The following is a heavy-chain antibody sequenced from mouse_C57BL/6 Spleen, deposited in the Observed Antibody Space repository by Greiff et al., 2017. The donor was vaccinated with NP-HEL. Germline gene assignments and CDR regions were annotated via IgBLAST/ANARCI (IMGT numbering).Heavy chain of an antibody. Sequence: QVQLQQSGAELVRPGPSVKMSCKASGYTFTNYWIGWAKQRPGHGLEWIGDIYPGGGYTNYNEKFKGKATLTADKSSSTAYMQFSSLTSEDSAIYYCARSSLDYGSSYWYFDVWGTGTTVTVSS. CDR1: GYTFTNYW. D-gene: IGHD1-1*01. CDR3: ARSSLDYGSSYWYFDV. CDR2: IYPGGGYT. J-gene: IGHJ1*03. V-gene: IGHV1-63*01.